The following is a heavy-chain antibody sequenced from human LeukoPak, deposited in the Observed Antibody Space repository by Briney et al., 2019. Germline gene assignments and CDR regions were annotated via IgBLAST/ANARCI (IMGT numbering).Heavy chain of an antibody. J-gene: IGHJ6*03. CDR3: ARGGCSSTSCYAPYYYYYYMDV. Sequence: ASVKVSCKASGYTFTGYYMHGVRHAPGQGFEWMGWINPNSGGTNYAQKFQGRVTMTRDTSISTAYMELSRLRSDDTAVYYCARGGCSSTSCYAPYYYYYYMDVWGKGTTVTISS. V-gene: IGHV1-2*02. CDR2: INPNSGGT. CDR1: GYTFTGYY. D-gene: IGHD2-2*01.